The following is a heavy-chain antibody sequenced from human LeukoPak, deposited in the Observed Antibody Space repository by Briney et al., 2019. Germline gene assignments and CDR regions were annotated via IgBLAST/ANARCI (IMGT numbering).Heavy chain of an antibody. J-gene: IGHJ4*02. CDR2: ISSSSSYI. CDR1: GFSFGTYW. CDR3: ARDQRIQLWLGDFDY. V-gene: IGHV3-21*01. Sequence: PGGSLRLSCAASGFSFGTYWMSWVRQAPGKGLEWVSSISSSSSYIYYADSVKGRFTISRDNAKNSLYLQMNSLRAEDTAVYYCARDQRIQLWLGDFDYWGQGTLVTVSS. D-gene: IGHD5-18*01.